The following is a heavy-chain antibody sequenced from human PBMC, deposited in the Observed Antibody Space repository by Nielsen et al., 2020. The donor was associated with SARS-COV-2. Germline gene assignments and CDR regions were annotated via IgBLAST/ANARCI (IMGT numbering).Heavy chain of an antibody. D-gene: IGHD1-26*01. Sequence: GGSLRLSCSASGFTFSSYAMHWVRQAPGKGLEYVSAISSNGGSTYYADSVKGRFTISRDNSKNTLYPQMNSLRAEDTAVYYCAKDSSGSYHFDYWGQGTLVTVSS. J-gene: IGHJ4*02. CDR3: AKDSSGSYHFDY. CDR1: GFTFSSYA. V-gene: IGHV3-64*04. CDR2: ISSNGGST.